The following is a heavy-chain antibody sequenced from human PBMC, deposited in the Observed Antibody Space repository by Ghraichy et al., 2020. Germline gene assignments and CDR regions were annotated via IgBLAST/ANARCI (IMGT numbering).Heavy chain of an antibody. CDR3: ARGIHRGIAASYYYYYYGMDV. V-gene: IGHV3-11*01. J-gene: IGHJ6*02. Sequence: LSLTCAASGFTFSDYYMSWIRQAPGKGLEWVSYISSSGSTIYYADSVKGRFTISRDNAKNSLYLQMNSLRAEDTAVYYCARGIHRGIAASYYYYYYGMDVWGQGTTVTVSS. CDR1: GFTFSDYY. CDR2: ISSSGSTI. D-gene: IGHD6-13*01.